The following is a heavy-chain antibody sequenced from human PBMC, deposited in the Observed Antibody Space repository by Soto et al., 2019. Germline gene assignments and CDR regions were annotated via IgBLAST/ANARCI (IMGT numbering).Heavy chain of an antibody. CDR1: GGPISSGDYY. Sequence: PSETLSLTCTVSGGPISSGDYYWSWIRQPPGKGLEWIGYIYYSGSTYYNPSLKSRVTISVDTSKNQFSLKLSSVTAADTAVYYCARAGVADYGSGSYYGPWFDPWGQGTLVTVSS. V-gene: IGHV4-30-4*01. CDR3: ARAGVADYGSGSYYGPWFDP. CDR2: IYYSGST. J-gene: IGHJ5*02. D-gene: IGHD3-10*01.